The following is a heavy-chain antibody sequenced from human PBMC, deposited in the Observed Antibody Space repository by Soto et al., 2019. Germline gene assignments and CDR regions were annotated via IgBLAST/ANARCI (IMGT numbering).Heavy chain of an antibody. J-gene: IGHJ4*02. Sequence: GGSLRLSCAASGVTFSTYTMSWVRQAPGKGLEWVSSISGGGDSPSYADSVQGRFTISRDNPKNTLYLQMNSLRAEDTALYYCANARCSTATCYFHHSLGQGLLITV. CDR3: ANARCSTATCYFHHS. V-gene: IGHV3-23*01. CDR1: GVTFSTYT. D-gene: IGHD2-2*01. CDR2: ISGGGDSP.